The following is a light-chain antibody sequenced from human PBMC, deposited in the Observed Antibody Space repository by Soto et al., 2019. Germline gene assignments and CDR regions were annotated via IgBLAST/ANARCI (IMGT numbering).Light chain of an antibody. J-gene: IGKJ4*01. CDR3: QQYGSSPLT. V-gene: IGKV3-20*01. Sequence: EIVLTQSPGTLSLSPGERVTLSCRASQSVSSSYLAWYQQQPGQAPRLLIYGASSRATGIPDRFSGSGSGTDFALTISRLEPEDFAVYYCQQYGSSPLTFGVGTNVEI. CDR2: GAS. CDR1: QSVSSSY.